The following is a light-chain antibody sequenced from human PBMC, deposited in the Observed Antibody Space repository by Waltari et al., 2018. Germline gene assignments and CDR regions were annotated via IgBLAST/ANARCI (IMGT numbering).Light chain of an antibody. CDR3: YSYAGSSV. CDR2: EGD. J-gene: IGLJ1*01. CDR1: TSDIENFNL. Sequence: QSALTQPASVSGSPGQSITISCTGTTSDIENFNLVSWYQQHPGKAPKLIIYEGDKRHSGVADRLTVSKSGNTASLTISGLQAEDEADYFCYSYAGSSVFGTGTKVTVL. V-gene: IGLV2-23*01.